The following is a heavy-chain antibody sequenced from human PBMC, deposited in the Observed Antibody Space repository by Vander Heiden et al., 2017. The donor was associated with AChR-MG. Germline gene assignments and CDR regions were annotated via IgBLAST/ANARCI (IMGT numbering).Heavy chain of an antibody. D-gene: IGHD4-17*01. J-gene: IGHJ3*02. V-gene: IGHV2-5*02. Sequence: QITLKESGPTLVKPTQTLTLTCNLSGFSLSTSGVAVGWIRQPPGNALEWLALIYWDDDKRYSPSLKSRLTITKDTSKKQVVLTMKKVEPVDTATYYCSFHADYVTAAFDIWDQGTKVPVS. CDR3: SFHADYVTAAFDI. CDR1: GFSLSTSGVA. CDR2: IYWDDDK.